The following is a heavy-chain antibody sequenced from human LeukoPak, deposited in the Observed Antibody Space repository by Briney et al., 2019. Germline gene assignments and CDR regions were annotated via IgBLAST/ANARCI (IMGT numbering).Heavy chain of an antibody. J-gene: IGHJ5*02. CDR3: ARHFWGIRSGIRGVFWFDP. V-gene: IGHV4-39*01. CDR1: GGSLSSTNYY. D-gene: IGHD3-10*01. CDR2: IYYSGST. Sequence: PSATLSLTCTVSGGSLSSTNYYWGWIRQPPGKGLEWIGSIYYSGSTYNNPSLNSRVTISVDTSKQQLSLKLTSVTAADTAVYFCARHFWGIRSGIRGVFWFDPWAWEPWSPSLQ.